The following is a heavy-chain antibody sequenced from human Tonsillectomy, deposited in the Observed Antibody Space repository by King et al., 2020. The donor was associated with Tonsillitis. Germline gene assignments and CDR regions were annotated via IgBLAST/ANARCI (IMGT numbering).Heavy chain of an antibody. CDR1: GFIFSGSA. CDR2: IRSKANSYAT. D-gene: IGHD3-10*01. V-gene: IGHV3-73*02. J-gene: IGHJ5*02. CDR3: TLSSIIIGFGGFDR. Sequence: VQLVESGGGLVQPGGSLKLSCAASGFIFSGSAIHWVRQSSGNGLEWVGRIRSKANSYATEYAASVKGRFIISRDDSKNTAYLQMNSLKTEDTAMYYCTLSSIIIGFGGFDRWGQGTLVTVSS.